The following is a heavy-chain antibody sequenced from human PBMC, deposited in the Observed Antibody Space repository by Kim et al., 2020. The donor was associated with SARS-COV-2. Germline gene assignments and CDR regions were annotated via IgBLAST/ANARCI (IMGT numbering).Heavy chain of an antibody. CDR2: M. V-gene: IGHV3-21*01. J-gene: IGHJ4*02. D-gene: IGHD2-15*01. CDR3: ARGLSGSGGTL. Sequence: MYNADSVKVRFAISRDNTKSSLYLQVKSLRAEDTAVYYCARGLSGSGGTLWGQGTLVTVSS.